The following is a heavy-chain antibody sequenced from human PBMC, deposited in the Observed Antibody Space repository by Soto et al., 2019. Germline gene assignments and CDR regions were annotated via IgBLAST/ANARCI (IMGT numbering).Heavy chain of an antibody. J-gene: IGHJ4*02. D-gene: IGHD2-2*01. CDR1: GFTFSSYW. Sequence: GGSLRLSCAASGFTFSSYWMSWVRQAPGKGLEWVANIKQDGSEKYYVDSVKGRFTISRDNAKNSLYLQMNSLRAEDTAVYYCARVAVVPAEYYFDYWGQGTLVTVSS. V-gene: IGHV3-7*01. CDR3: ARVAVVPAEYYFDY. CDR2: IKQDGSEK.